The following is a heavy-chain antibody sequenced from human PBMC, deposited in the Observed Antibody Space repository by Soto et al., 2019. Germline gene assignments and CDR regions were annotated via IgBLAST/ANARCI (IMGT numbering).Heavy chain of an antibody. Sequence: GGSLSLSCAASGFTIGDYWMSWVRQAPGKGLEWVANIKQDGSEKYYVDSVKGRFTISRDSAKNSLYLQMNSLRGEDAAVYYCARTIVVVVPDNFDHWGQGTLVTVSS. V-gene: IGHV3-7*01. D-gene: IGHD3-22*01. CDR3: ARTIVVVVPDNFDH. CDR1: GFTIGDYW. J-gene: IGHJ4*02. CDR2: IKQDGSEK.